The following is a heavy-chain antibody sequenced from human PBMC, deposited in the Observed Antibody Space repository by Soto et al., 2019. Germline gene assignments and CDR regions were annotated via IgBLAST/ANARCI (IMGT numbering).Heavy chain of an antibody. Sequence: LRLSCAASGFIFSNAWMSWVRQAPGKGLEWVGRIKSKTDGSNKYYADSVKGRFTISRDNSKNTLYLQMNSLRAEDTAVYYCAKIVGATETYYYYGMDVWGQGTTVTVSS. J-gene: IGHJ6*02. CDR1: GFIFSNAW. V-gene: IGHV3-30*18. CDR3: AKIVGATETYYYYGMDV. D-gene: IGHD1-26*01. CDR2: IKSKTDGSNK.